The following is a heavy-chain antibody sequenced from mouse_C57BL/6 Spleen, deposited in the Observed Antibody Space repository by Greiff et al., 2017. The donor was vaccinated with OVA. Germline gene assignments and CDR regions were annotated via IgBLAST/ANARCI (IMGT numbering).Heavy chain of an antibody. CDR1: GYTFTDYY. CDR3: ARLNGYYGAMDY. J-gene: IGHJ4*01. V-gene: IGHV1-19*01. CDR2: INPYNGGT. Sequence: EVKLLESGPVLVKPGASVKMSCKASGYTFTDYYMNWVKQSHGKSLEWIGVINPYNGGTSYNQKFKGKATLTVDKSSSTAYMELNSLTSEDSAVYYCARLNGYYGAMDYWGQGTSVTVSS. D-gene: IGHD2-3*01.